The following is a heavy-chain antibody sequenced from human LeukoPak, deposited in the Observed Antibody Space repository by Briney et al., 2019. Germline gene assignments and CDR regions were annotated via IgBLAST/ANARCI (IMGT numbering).Heavy chain of an antibody. D-gene: IGHD2-15*01. CDR3: AKGDASAPRIDNFDD. CDR2: FSGSGGST. J-gene: IGHJ4*02. Sequence: PGGSLRLSCAASGFTFSSYAMSWVRQAPGKGLEWVSVFSGSGGSTYYADSVKGRFTISRDNSKNTLYLHMNSLRVEDTAVYYCAKGDASAPRIDNFDDWGQGTLVTVSS. CDR1: GFTFSSYA. V-gene: IGHV3-23*01.